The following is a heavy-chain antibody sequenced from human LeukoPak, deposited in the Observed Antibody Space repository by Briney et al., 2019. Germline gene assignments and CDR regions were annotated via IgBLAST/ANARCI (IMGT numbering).Heavy chain of an antibody. CDR1: GGSFSGYY. CDR2: INHSGST. Sequence: SETLSLTCAVYGGSFSGYYWSWIRQPPGKGLEWIGEINHSGSTNYNPSLKSRVTISVDTSKNQFSLKLSSVTAADTAVYYCARGPRRLPRSHFDYWGQGTLVTVSS. J-gene: IGHJ4*02. CDR3: ARGPRRLPRSHFDY. V-gene: IGHV4-34*01.